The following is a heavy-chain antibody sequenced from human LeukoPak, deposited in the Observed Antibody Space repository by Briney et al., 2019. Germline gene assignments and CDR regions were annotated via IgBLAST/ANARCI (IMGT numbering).Heavy chain of an antibody. J-gene: IGHJ4*02. Sequence: ASVKVSCTASGYTFTSYGISWVRQAPGQGLEWMGWISAYNGNTNYAQKLQGRVTMTTDTSTSTAYMELRSLRSDDTAVYYCARDLVPGYSSGWRPGYCGQGTLVTVSS. CDR2: ISAYNGNT. CDR3: ARDLVPGYSSGWRPGY. D-gene: IGHD6-19*01. V-gene: IGHV1-18*01. CDR1: GYTFTSYG.